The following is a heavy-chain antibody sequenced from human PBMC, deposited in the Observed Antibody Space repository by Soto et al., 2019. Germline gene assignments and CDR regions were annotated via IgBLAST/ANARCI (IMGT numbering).Heavy chain of an antibody. CDR2: INHSGST. Sequence: SETLSLTCAVYGGSFSGYYWSWIHQPPGKGLEWIGEINHSGSTNYNPSLKSRVTISVDTSKNQFSLKLSSVTAADTAVYYCARGGIRFLEWLSRPHYYYGMDVWGQGTTVTVSS. V-gene: IGHV4-34*01. D-gene: IGHD3-3*01. CDR3: ARGGIRFLEWLSRPHYYYGMDV. CDR1: GGSFSGYY. J-gene: IGHJ6*02.